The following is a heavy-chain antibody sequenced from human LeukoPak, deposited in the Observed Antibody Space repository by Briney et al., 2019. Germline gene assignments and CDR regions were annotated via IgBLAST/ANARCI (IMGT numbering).Heavy chain of an antibody. CDR3: ARVENYYGQDSLDP. CDR1: GYTFTSYD. CDR2: MNPNSGNT. Sequence: ASVKVSYKASGYTFTSYDINWVRQATGQGLEWMGWMNPNSGNTGYAQKFQGRVTMTRNTSITTAYMELSSLRSEDTAVYYCARVENYYGQDSLDPWGQGTLVTVSS. J-gene: IGHJ5*02. V-gene: IGHV1-8*01. D-gene: IGHD3-10*01.